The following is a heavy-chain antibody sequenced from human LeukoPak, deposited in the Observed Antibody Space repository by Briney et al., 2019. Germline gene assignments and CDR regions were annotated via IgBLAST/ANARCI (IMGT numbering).Heavy chain of an antibody. CDR2: INPNSGGT. CDR3: ARGGAARLHYYYYMDV. CDR1: GYTFTCYY. D-gene: IGHD6-6*01. V-gene: IGHV1-2*02. Sequence: ASVKVSCKASGYTFTCYYMHWVRQAPGQGLEWMGWINPNSGGTNYAQKFQGRVTMTRDTSISTAYMELSRLRSDDTAVYYCARGGAARLHYYYYMDVWGKGTTVTVSS. J-gene: IGHJ6*03.